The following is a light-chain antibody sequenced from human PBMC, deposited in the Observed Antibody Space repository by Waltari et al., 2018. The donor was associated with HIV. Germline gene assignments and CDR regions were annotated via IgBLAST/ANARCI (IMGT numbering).Light chain of an antibody. CDR1: QSVLYSSNNKNY. V-gene: IGKV4-1*01. Sequence: DIVMTQSPDSLAVSLGERATINCKSSQSVLYSSNNKNYLAWYQQKPGQHPKLLTYWASTRESGVPDRFSGSGSGTDFTLTISSLQAEDVALYYCQQYYDTPLTFGGGTKVEIK. CDR2: WAS. CDR3: QQYYDTPLT. J-gene: IGKJ4*01.